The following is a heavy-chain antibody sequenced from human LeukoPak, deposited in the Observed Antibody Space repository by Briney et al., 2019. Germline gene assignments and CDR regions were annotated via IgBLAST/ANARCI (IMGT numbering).Heavy chain of an antibody. V-gene: IGHV6-1*01. Sequence: SQTLSLTCAISGDSVSSNSVAWNWIRQTPSRGPEWLGRTYYRSKWYIDYADSVKSRMTISPDTSKNQFSLQLNSMTPEGTAIYYCARGRVSAFDIWGQGTMVTVSS. CDR3: ARGRVSAFDI. CDR2: TYYRSKWYI. J-gene: IGHJ3*02. CDR1: GDSVSSNSVA. D-gene: IGHD2-8*01.